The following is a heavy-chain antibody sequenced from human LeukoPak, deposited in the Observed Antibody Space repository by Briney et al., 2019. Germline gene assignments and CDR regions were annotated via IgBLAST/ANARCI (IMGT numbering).Heavy chain of an antibody. V-gene: IGHV3-48*03. D-gene: IGHD6-13*01. J-gene: IGHJ4*02. CDR3: ARAAIAAAGGIDY. CDR2: ISSSGSTI. Sequence: PGGSLRLSCAASGFTFSSYEMNWVRPAPGKGLAWVSYISSSGSTIYYADSVKGRFTISRDNAKNSLYLQMNSLRAEDTAVYYCARAAIAAAGGIDYWGQGTLVTVSS. CDR1: GFTFSSYE.